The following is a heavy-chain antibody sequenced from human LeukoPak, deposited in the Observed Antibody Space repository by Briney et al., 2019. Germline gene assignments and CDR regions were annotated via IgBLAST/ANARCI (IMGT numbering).Heavy chain of an antibody. V-gene: IGHV1-69*05. D-gene: IGHD6-6*01. Sequence: SVKVSCKASGGTFSSYAISWVRQAPGQGLEWMGGIIPIFGTANYARKFQGRVTITTDESTSTAYMELSSLRSEDTAVYYCARAARPPATEGYYYYYYMDVWGKGTTVTVSS. CDR1: GGTFSSYA. CDR3: ARAARPPATEGYYYYYYMDV. CDR2: IIPIFGTA. J-gene: IGHJ6*03.